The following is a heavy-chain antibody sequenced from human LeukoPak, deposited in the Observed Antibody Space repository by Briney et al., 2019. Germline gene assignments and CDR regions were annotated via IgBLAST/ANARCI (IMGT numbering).Heavy chain of an antibody. V-gene: IGHV4-59*08. CDR3: ARQKCTSASCLTKNAFDI. D-gene: IGHD2-2*01. CDR2: IDYSGST. CDR1: GGSISSYY. Sequence: SETLSLTCAVSGGSISSYYWNWIRQPPGKGLEWIGYIDYSGSTNYNPSLKSRVTISVDTSKNQFSLKLSSVTAADTAVYYCARQKCTSASCLTKNAFDIWGQGTMVTVSS. J-gene: IGHJ3*02.